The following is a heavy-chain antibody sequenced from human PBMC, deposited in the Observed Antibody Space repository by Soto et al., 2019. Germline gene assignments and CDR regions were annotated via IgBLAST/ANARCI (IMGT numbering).Heavy chain of an antibody. V-gene: IGHV4-31*03. CDR3: ARVGDIAARGEAPYYFDY. CDR1: GGSISSGGYY. Sequence: PSETLSLTCTVSGGSISSGGYYWSWIRQHPGKGLEWIGYIYYSGSPYYNPSLKSRVTISVDTSKNQFSLKLSSVTAADTAVYYCARVGDIAARGEAPYYFDYWGQGTLVTVSS. J-gene: IGHJ4*02. D-gene: IGHD6-6*01. CDR2: IYYSGSP.